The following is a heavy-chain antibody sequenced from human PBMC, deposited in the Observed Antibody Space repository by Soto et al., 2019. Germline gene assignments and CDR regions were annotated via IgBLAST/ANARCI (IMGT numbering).Heavy chain of an antibody. J-gene: IGHJ4*02. D-gene: IGHD2-15*01. V-gene: IGHV1-18*01. Sequence: ASVKVSCKASGYTFTSYGISWVRQAPGQGLEWMGWISAYNGNTNYAQKLQGRVTMTTDTSTSTAYMELRSLRSDDTAVYYCARSNKRLGYCSGGSCYGAVGYWGQGTLVTV. CDR1: GYTFTSYG. CDR3: ARSNKRLGYCSGGSCYGAVGY. CDR2: ISAYNGNT.